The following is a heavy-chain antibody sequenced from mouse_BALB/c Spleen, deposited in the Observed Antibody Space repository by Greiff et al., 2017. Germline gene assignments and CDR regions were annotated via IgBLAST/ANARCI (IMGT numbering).Heavy chain of an antibody. CDR1: GFTFNDYY. CDR3: NADGKYVDCAMDY. Sequence: VQLQQSGADLVRPGASVKLSCTASGFTFNDYYMHWVRQRPEQGLEWVGWISPGSGDTYYAPKFKGKATITADTSTNKAYLQLSSLTSEDTAVYYCNADGKYVDCAMDYWGQGTSVTVSS. J-gene: IGHJ4*01. D-gene: IGHD2-1*01. V-gene: IGHV14-4*02. CDR2: ISPGSGDT.